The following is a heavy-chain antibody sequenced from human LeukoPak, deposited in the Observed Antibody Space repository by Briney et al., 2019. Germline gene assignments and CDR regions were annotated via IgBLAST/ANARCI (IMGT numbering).Heavy chain of an antibody. CDR1: GGSISSYY. D-gene: IGHD1/OR15-1a*01. V-gene: IGHV4-59*01. Sequence: SETLSLTCTVSGGSISSYYWTWIRQPPGKGLEWLGYLYNSGNTNYNPSLKSRVTMSVDTSKNQFSLRLTSVTAADTAVYYCARGRLTTPNWFGPWGQGILVTDSS. CDR3: ARGRLTTPNWFGP. CDR2: LYNSGNT. J-gene: IGHJ5*02.